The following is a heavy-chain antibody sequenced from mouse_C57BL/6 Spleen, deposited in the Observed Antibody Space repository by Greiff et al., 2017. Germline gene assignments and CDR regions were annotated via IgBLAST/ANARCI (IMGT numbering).Heavy chain of an antibody. CDR2: ISSGGDYI. D-gene: IGHD6-2*01. V-gene: IGHV5-9-1*02. CDR3: TRDPTYSLYFDV. CDR1: GFTFSSYA. Sequence: VQLKESGEGLVKPGGSLKLSCAASGFTFSSYAMSWVRQTPEKRLEWVAYISSGGDYIYYADTVKGRFTISRDNARNTLYLQMSSLKSEDTAMYYCTRDPTYSLYFDVWGTGTTVTVSS. J-gene: IGHJ1*03.